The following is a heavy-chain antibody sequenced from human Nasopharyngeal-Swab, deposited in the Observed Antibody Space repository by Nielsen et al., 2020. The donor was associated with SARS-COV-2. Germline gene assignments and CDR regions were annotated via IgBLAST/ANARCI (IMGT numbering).Heavy chain of an antibody. Sequence: LSLTCAASGFIFSESAMHWVRRASGKGLEWVGRIGDKAHNYATTYGASMKGRFTISRDDSSNTAFLQMDSLKTEDTALYYCTTDFYFDYWGQGALVTVST. CDR2: IGDKAHNYAT. V-gene: IGHV3-73*01. J-gene: IGHJ4*02. CDR1: GFIFSESA. CDR3: TTDFYFDY.